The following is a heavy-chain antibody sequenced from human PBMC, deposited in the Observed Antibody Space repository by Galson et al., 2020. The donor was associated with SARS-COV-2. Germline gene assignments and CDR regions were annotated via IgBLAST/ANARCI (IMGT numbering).Heavy chain of an antibody. J-gene: IGHJ5*02. Sequence: SETLSLTCTVPGGSLSSFYWSWIRQAPGKGLEWIGYIYYTKSTSYNPSLKSRVTISVDTSKNQLFLNLTSVTAADTAMYYCARGGRVEVAKQGFDPWGQEPWSPSPQ. CDR1: GGSLSSFY. CDR3: ARGGRVEVAKQGFDP. CDR2: IYYTKST. V-gene: IGHV4-59*08. D-gene: IGHD2-15*01.